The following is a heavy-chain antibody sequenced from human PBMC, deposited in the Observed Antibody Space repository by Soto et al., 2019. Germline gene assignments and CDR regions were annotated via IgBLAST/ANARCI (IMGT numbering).Heavy chain of an antibody. V-gene: IGHV1-18*01. CDR3: ASSDSYDSSGYPYYFDY. CDR2: ISAYNGNT. D-gene: IGHD3-22*01. J-gene: IGHJ4*02. CDR1: VYTFTSYG. Sequence: XSVKVSCKASVYTFTSYGISWVRQAPGQGLEWMGWISAYNGNTNYAQKLQGRVTMTTDTSTSTAYMELRSLRSDDTAVYYCASSDSYDSSGYPYYFDYWGQGTLGTVSS.